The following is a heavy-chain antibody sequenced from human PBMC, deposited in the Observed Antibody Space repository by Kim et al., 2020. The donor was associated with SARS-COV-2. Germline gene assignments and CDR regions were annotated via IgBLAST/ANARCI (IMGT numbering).Heavy chain of an antibody. CDR3: TGHGSGSS. D-gene: IGHD3-10*01. CDR1: GFTFSNNG. CDR2: ILAYETGT. Sequence: GGSLRLSCTASGFTFSNNGMSWIRQPPGKGLEWVSDILAYETGTYYADSVKGRISISRDNSKKTVYLQMNSLRGEDTAVYYCTGHGSGSSWGQGTLVTVS. J-gene: IGHJ4*02. V-gene: IGHV3-23*01.